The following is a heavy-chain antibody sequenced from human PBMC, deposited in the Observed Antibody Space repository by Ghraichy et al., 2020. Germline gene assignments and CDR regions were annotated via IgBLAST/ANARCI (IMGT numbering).Heavy chain of an antibody. CDR3: ARDPYGDYKYGGTDY. J-gene: IGHJ4*02. CDR2: IKSDGSEK. CDR1: GFRFSGHW. V-gene: IGHV3-7*01. D-gene: IGHD4-17*01. Sequence: GGSLRLSCAASGFRFSGHWISWVRQAPGKGLEWVASIKSDGSEKQYVESVKGRFIISRDNAKSSVSLEMNSLRVEDTAVFYCARDPYGDYKYGGTDYWGQGTLVTVSS.